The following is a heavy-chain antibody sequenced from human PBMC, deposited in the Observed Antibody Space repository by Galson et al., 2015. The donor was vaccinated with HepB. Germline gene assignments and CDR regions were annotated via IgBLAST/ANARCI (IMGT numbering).Heavy chain of an antibody. CDR2: IYHRD. CDR3: AWGGADVPARPGSRAAIDI. V-gene: IGHV4-59*13. J-gene: IGHJ3*02. D-gene: IGHD3-10*02. Sequence: SETLSLTCSVSGGSITRYYWGWLRQPPGKGLEWIGDIYHRDNYNPSLKRRGTISVDTSKNQLTLNLSSVTAADKAVYYCAWGGADVPARPGSRAAIDIWGQGTIVTISS. CDR1: GGSITRYY.